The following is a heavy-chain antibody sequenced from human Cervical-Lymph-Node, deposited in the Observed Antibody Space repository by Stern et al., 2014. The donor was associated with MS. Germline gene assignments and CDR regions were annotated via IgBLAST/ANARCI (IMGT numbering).Heavy chain of an antibody. J-gene: IGHJ4*02. V-gene: IGHV4-59*01. CDR2: IYNIGDT. CDR1: RGSISSSF. Sequence: VQLVESGPGLVKPSETLSLSCTVSRGSISSSFWSWIRQPPGKGLEWIGYIYNIGDTNYNPSLKSRVTISVDTSKNQFSLRLSSVTAADTAVYYCARMAPAGPFDFWGQGTLVTVSS. CDR3: ARMAPAGPFDF. D-gene: IGHD6-19*01.